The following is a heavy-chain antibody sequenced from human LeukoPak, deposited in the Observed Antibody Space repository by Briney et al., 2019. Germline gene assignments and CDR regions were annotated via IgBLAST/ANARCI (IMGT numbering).Heavy chain of an antibody. CDR2: ISNSGSQI. D-gene: IGHD3-16*02. Sequence: GGSLRLSCAASGFTFSNAWMSWVRQAPGKGLEWVSYISNSGSQINYGDSVKGRFTISRDNAKSSVYLQMNSLRAEDTAVYYCASGYDYVWGSFHYKGYFDYWGQGILVTVSS. V-gene: IGHV3-11*01. CDR3: ASGYDYVWGSFHYKGYFDY. CDR1: GFTFSNAW. J-gene: IGHJ4*02.